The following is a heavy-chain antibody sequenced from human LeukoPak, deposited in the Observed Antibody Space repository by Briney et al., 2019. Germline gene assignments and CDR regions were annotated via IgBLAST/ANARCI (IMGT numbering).Heavy chain of an antibody. V-gene: IGHV3-48*03. CDR2: ISSSGSTI. D-gene: IGHD4/OR15-4a*01. CDR1: GFTFSSYE. J-gene: IGHJ4*02. Sequence: GGSLRLSCAASGFTFSSYEMNWVRQAPGKGLEWVSYISSSGSTIYYADSVKDRFTISRDNAKNSLYLQVNSLRAEDTAVYYCGREHCGANSCSYFGYWGQGTLVNVPS. CDR3: GREHCGANSCSYFGY.